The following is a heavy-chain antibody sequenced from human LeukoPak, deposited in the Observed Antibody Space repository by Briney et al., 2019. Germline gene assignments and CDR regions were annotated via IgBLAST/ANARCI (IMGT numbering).Heavy chain of an antibody. CDR1: GFTFSNYW. CDR3: ARDGSLPDY. V-gene: IGHV3-74*01. J-gene: IGHJ4*02. CDR2: IISDGSST. Sequence: GGSLRLSCAASGFTFSNYWMHWVRQTPGKGLVWVSRIISDGSSTSYADSVKGRCTISRDNAKNTLYLQMNSLRAEDTAVYYCARDGSLPDYWGQGTLVTVSS.